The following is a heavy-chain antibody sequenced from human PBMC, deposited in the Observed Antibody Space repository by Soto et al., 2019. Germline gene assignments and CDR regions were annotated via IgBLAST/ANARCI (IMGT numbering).Heavy chain of an antibody. CDR1: GFTFSSYA. CDR2: ISGTGVSS. J-gene: IGHJ4*02. CDR3: AKPRLVAGLIKYVDFAS. V-gene: IGHV3-23*01. D-gene: IGHD6-19*01. Sequence: ESGGGLVQPGGSLRLACEVSGFTFSSYAMSWVRQSPGKGLEWVAVISGTGVSSQYADSVKGRFTISRDNSKNTLTLQMNSLRAEDTAVYYCAKPRLVAGLIKYVDFASWGQGTLVTVSS.